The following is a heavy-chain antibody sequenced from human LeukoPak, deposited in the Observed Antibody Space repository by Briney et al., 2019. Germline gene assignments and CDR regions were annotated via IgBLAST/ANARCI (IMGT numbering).Heavy chain of an antibody. Sequence: PGGSLRLSCAASGFTFSSYAMSWVRQAPGKGLEWVSGISWNSGSIGYADSVKGRFTISRDNAKNSLYLQMNSLRAEDTALYYCAKTDCSSTSCQRGGYFDYWGQGTLVTVSS. J-gene: IGHJ4*02. CDR3: AKTDCSSTSCQRGGYFDY. V-gene: IGHV3-9*01. CDR2: ISWNSGSI. D-gene: IGHD2-2*01. CDR1: GFTFSSYA.